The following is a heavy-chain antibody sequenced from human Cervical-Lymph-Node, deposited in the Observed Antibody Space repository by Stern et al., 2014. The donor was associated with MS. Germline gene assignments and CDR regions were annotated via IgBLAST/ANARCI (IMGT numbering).Heavy chain of an antibody. CDR1: GFIFSNYG. V-gene: IGHV3-30*18. Sequence: QVQLVESGGAVVQPGRSLRLSCAASGFIFSNYGMQWVRQAPGQGLEWVALIAYDGIKIYYADSDRGRFTISRDNSGNALFLHISSLKPCDTAVYFCAKFVASEVDACDTWGRGTMVAVAP. CDR2: IAYDGIKI. CDR3: AKFVASEVDACDT. J-gene: IGHJ3*02. D-gene: IGHD3-3*01.